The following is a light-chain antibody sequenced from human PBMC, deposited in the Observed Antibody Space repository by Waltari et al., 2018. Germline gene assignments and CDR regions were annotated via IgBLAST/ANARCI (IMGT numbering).Light chain of an antibody. CDR2: DVS. CDR3: TSYTTRHSLV. Sequence: QSALTQPASVSGSPGQSITISCTGSSRDIGSYDWVSWYQQHPGKAPKVVIFDVSYRPSGVSNRFPGSKSGNTASLTISGLQAEDEADYYCTSYTTRHSLVFGTGTKVTVL. J-gene: IGLJ1*01. CDR1: SRDIGSYDW. V-gene: IGLV2-14*03.